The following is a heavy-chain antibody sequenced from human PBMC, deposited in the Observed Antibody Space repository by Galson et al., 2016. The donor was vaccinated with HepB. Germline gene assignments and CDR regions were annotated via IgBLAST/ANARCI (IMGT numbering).Heavy chain of an antibody. J-gene: IGHJ6*02. CDR1: GYTFTSYA. Sequence: SVKVSCKASGYTFTSYAMHWVRQAPGQRLEWMGWINAGNGNTKYSLKFQGRVTITRDTSARTAYMELSSLRSEDTAVYYCARWCSSTSCHGGMDVWGQGTTVTVSS. D-gene: IGHD2-2*01. CDR2: INAGNGNT. V-gene: IGHV1-3*01. CDR3: ARWCSSTSCHGGMDV.